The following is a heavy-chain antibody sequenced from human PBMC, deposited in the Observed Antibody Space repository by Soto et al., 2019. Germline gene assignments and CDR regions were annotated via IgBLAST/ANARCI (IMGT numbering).Heavy chain of an antibody. CDR1: GDSIVSNNW. V-gene: IGHV4-4*02. D-gene: IGHD7-27*01. CDR3: ATCQLGEYYYAMDV. J-gene: IGHJ6*02. Sequence: QVQLQESGPGLVKPSWTLSLTCAVSGDSIVSNNWWTWVRQPPVKGLEWIGEIYHSGITKYKPSLKSRVTISVDKSKNQFSLILSSVTAADTAVYYCATCQLGEYYYAMDVWGQGTTVTVSS. CDR2: IYHSGIT.